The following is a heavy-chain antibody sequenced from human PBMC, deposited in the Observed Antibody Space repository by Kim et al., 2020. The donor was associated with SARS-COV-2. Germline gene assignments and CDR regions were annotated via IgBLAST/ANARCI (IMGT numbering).Heavy chain of an antibody. D-gene: IGHD5-18*01. V-gene: IGHV4-31*02. Sequence: LKSRVTISVDTSKNQFSLKLSSVTAADTAVYYCARDSVDTTTYYYYGMDVWGQGTTVTVSS. J-gene: IGHJ6*02. CDR3: ARDSVDTTTYYYYGMDV.